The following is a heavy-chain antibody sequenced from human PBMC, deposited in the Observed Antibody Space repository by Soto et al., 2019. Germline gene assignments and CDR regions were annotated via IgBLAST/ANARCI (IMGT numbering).Heavy chain of an antibody. J-gene: IGHJ6*02. CDR1: GYTFTNHD. CDR3: ARGYSNYGYYGMDV. D-gene: IGHD4-4*01. V-gene: IGHV1-8*01. CDR2: MNPNSGNV. Sequence: QVQLVQSGAEVKKPGASVKVSCKASGYTFTNHDINWVRQATGQGLEWMGWMNPNSGNVGYAQKFQGRVTMTRNTSISTAHMELSSLRSEDTAVYYFARGYSNYGYYGMDVWGQGTTVTVSS.